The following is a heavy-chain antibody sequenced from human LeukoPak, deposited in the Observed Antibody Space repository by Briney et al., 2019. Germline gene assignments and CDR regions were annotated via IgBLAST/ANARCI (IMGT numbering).Heavy chain of an antibody. J-gene: IGHJ4*02. CDR1: GFTFSTYD. Sequence: PGGSLRLSCAASGFTFSTYDMHWVRQATGKGLEWVSTITSAGDRYYPGSVKGRFTISRENAKNSLYLQMDSLRAGDTAVYYCAREACNGNSCHLLDYWGQGTLVTVSS. CDR3: AREACNGNSCHLLDY. CDR2: ITSAGDR. V-gene: IGHV3-13*01. D-gene: IGHD2-15*01.